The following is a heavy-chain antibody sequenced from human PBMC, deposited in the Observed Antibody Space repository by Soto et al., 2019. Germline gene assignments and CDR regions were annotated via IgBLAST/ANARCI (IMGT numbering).Heavy chain of an antibody. Sequence: PSETLSLTCAVSGGSISSGGYSWSWIRQPPGKGLEWIGYIYHSGSTYYNPSLKSRVTISVDNSKNTLYLQMNSLRAEDTAVYYCARDYLVVPHRVIDYWGQGTLVTVSS. CDR2: IYHSGST. CDR3: ARDYLVVPHRVIDY. V-gene: IGHV4-30-2*01. CDR1: GGSISSGGYS. D-gene: IGHD2-2*01. J-gene: IGHJ4*02.